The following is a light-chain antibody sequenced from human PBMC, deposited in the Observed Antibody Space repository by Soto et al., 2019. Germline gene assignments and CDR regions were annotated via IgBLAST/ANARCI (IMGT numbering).Light chain of an antibody. J-gene: IGKJ5*01. CDR3: RQHDSFPIT. CDR2: GAS. CDR1: QGISTY. V-gene: IGKV1-9*01. Sequence: DIQLTQSPFFLSASVGDRVTITCRASQGISTYLVWYQQKAGEAPKSLIYGASTLQTGVPSRFSGSGSGTEFTLTITSLQPEDSATYYCRQHDSFPITFGQGTRREIK.